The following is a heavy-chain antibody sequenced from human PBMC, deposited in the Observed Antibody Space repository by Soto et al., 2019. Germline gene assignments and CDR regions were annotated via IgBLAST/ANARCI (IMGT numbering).Heavy chain of an antibody. D-gene: IGHD2-15*01. J-gene: IGHJ6*04. CDR3: AKEDPFYYYGMDV. V-gene: IGHV1-8*01. CDR1: GYTFTSYG. Sequence: VASVKVSCKASGYTFTSYGINWVRQATGQGLEWVGWLNPNSGDTDYAQRFQGRVTMTGNTSISTAYMEMSSLRSEDTAVYYCAKEDPFYYYGMDVWGKGTTVTVS. CDR2: LNPNSGDT.